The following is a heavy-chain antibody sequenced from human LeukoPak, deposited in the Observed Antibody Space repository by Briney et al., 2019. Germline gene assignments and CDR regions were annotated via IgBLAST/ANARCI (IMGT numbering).Heavy chain of an antibody. J-gene: IGHJ5*02. D-gene: IGHD3-10*01. CDR1: GGSISSYY. V-gene: IGHV4-4*07. Sequence: SETLSLTCTVSGGSISSYYWSWIRQPAGKGLGWIGRIYTSGSPNYNPSLEGLVTMLVDTSKNQFTLKLSYVTAADTAVYYCARDTGGWDVLLWFGELGAHYNWLDPWGQGTPVTVSS. CDR3: ARDTGGWDVLLWFGELGAHYNWLDP. CDR2: IYTSGSP.